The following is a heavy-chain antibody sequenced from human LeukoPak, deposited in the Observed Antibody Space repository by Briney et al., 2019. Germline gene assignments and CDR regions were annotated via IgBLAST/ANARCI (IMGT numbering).Heavy chain of an antibody. CDR1: GFTLSSYW. D-gene: IGHD3-10*01. J-gene: IGHJ3*02. V-gene: IGHV3-7*03. CDR2: IKEDGSEK. Sequence: PGGSLRLSCAASGFTLSSYWMSWVRQAPGKGLEWVANIKEDGSEKYYVDSVKGRFTISRDNAKNSLYLHMNSLTAEDTAMYYCAREWVAGVPFDAFDIWGQGTMVSVSS. CDR3: AREWVAGVPFDAFDI.